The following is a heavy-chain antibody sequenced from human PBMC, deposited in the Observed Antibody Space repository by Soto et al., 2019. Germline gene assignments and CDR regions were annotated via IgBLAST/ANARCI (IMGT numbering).Heavy chain of an antibody. CDR3: ARDFFGVVGGAFDI. CDR1: GFTFSSYG. D-gene: IGHD1-26*01. J-gene: IGHJ3*02. V-gene: IGHV3-33*01. Sequence: GGSLRLSCAASGFTFSSYGMHWVRQAPGKGLEWVAVIWYDGSNKDYADSVKGRFTISRDNSKNTLYLQMNSLRAEDTAVYYCARDFFGVVGGAFDIWGQGTMVTVSS. CDR2: IWYDGSNK.